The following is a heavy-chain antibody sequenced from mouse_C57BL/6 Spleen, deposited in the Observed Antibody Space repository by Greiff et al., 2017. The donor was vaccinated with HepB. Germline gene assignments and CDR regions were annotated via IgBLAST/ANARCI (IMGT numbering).Heavy chain of an antibody. D-gene: IGHD2-5*01. Sequence: EVMLVESGGGLVKPGGSLKLSCAASGFTFSSYAMSWVRQTPEKRLEWVATISDGGSYTYYPDNVKGRFTISRDNAKNNLYLQMSHLKSEDTAMYYCARDESNYGEDYWGQGTTLTVSS. J-gene: IGHJ2*01. CDR3: ARDESNYGEDY. CDR1: GFTFSSYA. V-gene: IGHV5-4*01. CDR2: ISDGGSYT.